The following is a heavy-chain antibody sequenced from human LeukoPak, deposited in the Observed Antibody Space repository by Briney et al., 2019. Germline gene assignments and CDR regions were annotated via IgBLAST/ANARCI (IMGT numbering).Heavy chain of an antibody. CDR2: IIPIFGTA. D-gene: IGHD2-15*01. J-gene: IGHJ5*02. CDR3: ARDHFVGLAPFDP. Sequence: GASVTVSCKASGGTFSSYAISWVRQAPGQGLEWMGGIIPIFGTANYAQKFQGRVTITADESTSTAYMELSSLRSEDTAVYYCARDHFVGLAPFDPWGQGTLVTVSS. CDR1: GGTFSSYA. V-gene: IGHV1-69*13.